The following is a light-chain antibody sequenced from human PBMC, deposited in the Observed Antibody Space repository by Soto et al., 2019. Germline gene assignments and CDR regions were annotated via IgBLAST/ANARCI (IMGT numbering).Light chain of an antibody. CDR3: QKYDSAPET. CDR1: QGISTY. V-gene: IGKV1-27*01. CDR2: SAS. Sequence: DIQMTQSPSSLSASVGDRVTITCRASQGISTYLAWYRQKPGKVPKVLIYSASTLQSGVPSRFRGSGSGTDFTLTISSLQPEDVATYYCQKYDSAPETFGQGTKVEIK. J-gene: IGKJ1*01.